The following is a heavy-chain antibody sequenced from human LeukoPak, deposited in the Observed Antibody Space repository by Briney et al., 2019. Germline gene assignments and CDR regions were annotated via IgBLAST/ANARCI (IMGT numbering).Heavy chain of an antibody. CDR1: GSTFSSYA. V-gene: IGHV3-23*01. CDR3: AKDSCSGGSCYSPRGWFDP. D-gene: IGHD2-15*01. CDR2: ISGSGGST. J-gene: IGHJ5*02. Sequence: GGSLRLSRAASGSTFSSYAMSWVRQAPGKGLEWVSAISGSGGSTYYADSVKGRFTISRDNSKNTLYLQMNSLRAEDTAVYYCAKDSCSGGSCYSPRGWFDPWGQGTLVTVSS.